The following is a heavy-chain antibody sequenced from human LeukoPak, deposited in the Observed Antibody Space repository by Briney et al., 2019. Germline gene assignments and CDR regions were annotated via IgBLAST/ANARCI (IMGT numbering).Heavy chain of an antibody. D-gene: IGHD6-13*01. V-gene: IGHV1-18*01. Sequence: ASVKVSCKTSGYTFTNYGITWVRRAPGQGLEWVVWISANNGETNYAQKVQGRVTVTTDTSTSTAYMELRSLRSDDTAVYYCARAPPRVTAAGYDYWGQGTLVTVSS. CDR1: GYTFTNYG. CDR3: ARAPPRVTAAGYDY. J-gene: IGHJ4*02. CDR2: ISANNGET.